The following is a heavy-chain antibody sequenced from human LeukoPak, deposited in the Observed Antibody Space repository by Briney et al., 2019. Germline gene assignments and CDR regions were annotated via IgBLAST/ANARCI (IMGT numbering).Heavy chain of an antibody. CDR2: INPNSGGT. J-gene: IGHJ4*02. CDR1: GYTFTGYY. CDR3: ARLYYYGSGSSA. V-gene: IGHV1-2*02. Sequence: GASVKVSCKASGYTFTGYYMHWVRRAPGQGLEWMGWINPNSGGTNYAQKFQGRVTMTRDTSISTAYMELSRLRSDDTAVYYCARLYYYGSGSSAWGQGTLVTVSS. D-gene: IGHD3-10*01.